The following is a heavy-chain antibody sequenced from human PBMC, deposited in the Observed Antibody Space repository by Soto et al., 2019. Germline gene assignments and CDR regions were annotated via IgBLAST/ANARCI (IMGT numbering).Heavy chain of an antibody. CDR1: GFTFSSYA. J-gene: IGHJ5*02. D-gene: IGHD3-22*01. Sequence: GGSLRLSCAASGFTFSSYAMSWVRQAPGKGLEWVSAISGSGGSTYYADSVKGRFTISRDNSKNTLYLQMNSLRAEDTAVYYCAKGRITMIVVVITHRSLGAHFDPWGQGTLVTVSS. CDR2: ISGSGGST. V-gene: IGHV3-23*01. CDR3: AKGRITMIVVVITHRSLGAHFDP.